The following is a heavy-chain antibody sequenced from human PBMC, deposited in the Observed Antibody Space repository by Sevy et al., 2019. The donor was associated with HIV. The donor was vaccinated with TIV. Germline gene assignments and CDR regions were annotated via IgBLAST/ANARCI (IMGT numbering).Heavy chain of an antibody. CDR2: IRSKSYNYAT. V-gene: IGHV3-73*01. CDR1: GFTFSGSA. D-gene: IGHD5-18*01. CDR3: TIPNHNYGYDDFDF. J-gene: IGHJ4*02. Sequence: GGSLRLSCTTSGFTFSGSAMHWVRQASGKGLEWIGRIRSKSYNYATTYAPSMKGRFTFSRDDSKNTAFLQMDRLKTDDTAVYYCTIPNHNYGYDDFDFWGQGTLVTVSS.